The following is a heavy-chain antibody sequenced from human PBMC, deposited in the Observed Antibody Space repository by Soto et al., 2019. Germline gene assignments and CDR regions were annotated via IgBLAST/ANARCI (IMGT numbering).Heavy chain of an antibody. Sequence: GASVKVSCKASGYTFTGYYMHWVRQAPGQGLEWMGWINPNSGGTNYAQKFQGRVTMTRDTSISTAYMELSRLRSDDTAVYYCARGFGYSNYAPIDYWGQGTLVTVSS. J-gene: IGHJ4*02. CDR1: GYTFTGYY. CDR2: INPNSGGT. V-gene: IGHV1-2*02. D-gene: IGHD4-4*01. CDR3: ARGFGYSNYAPIDY.